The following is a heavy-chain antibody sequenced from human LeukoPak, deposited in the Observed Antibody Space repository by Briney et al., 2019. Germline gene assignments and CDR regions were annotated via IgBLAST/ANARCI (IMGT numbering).Heavy chain of an antibody. J-gene: IGHJ3*02. Sequence: ASVNVSCKVSGYTLTELSMHWVRQAPGKGLEWMGGFDPEDGETIYAQKFQGRVTMTEDTSTDTAYMELSSLRSEDTAVYYCATAPPQHFDAFDIWGQGTMVTVSS. CDR2: FDPEDGET. CDR3: ATAPPQHFDAFDI. CDR1: GYTLTELS. V-gene: IGHV1-24*01.